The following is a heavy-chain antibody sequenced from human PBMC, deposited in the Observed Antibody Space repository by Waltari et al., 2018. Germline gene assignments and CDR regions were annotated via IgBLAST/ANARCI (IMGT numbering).Heavy chain of an antibody. CDR3: ARVVTIFDYYGMDV. D-gene: IGHD3-3*01. V-gene: IGHV3-33*01. CDR1: GFTFRSGG. J-gene: IGHJ6*02. Sequence: QVQLVETGGGVVQPGRSLRLSCVASGFTFRSGGMPWVRQAPGKGLEWLAVIWADGMKKYYADSVKGRFTISRDNSKNTLYLQMNSLRAEDTAVYYCARVVTIFDYYGMDVWGQGTTVTVSS. CDR2: IWADGMKK.